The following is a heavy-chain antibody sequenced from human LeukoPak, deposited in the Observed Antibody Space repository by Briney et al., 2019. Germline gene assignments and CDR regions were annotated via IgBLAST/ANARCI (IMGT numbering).Heavy chain of an antibody. J-gene: IGHJ4*02. CDR1: GGSLSSYY. D-gene: IGHD2-2*01. CDR3: ARDLRGSSCYDY. V-gene: IGHV4-59*01. Sequence: SETLSLTCTVSGGSLSSYYWSWIRQPPGKGLEWIGYIYYSGSTSYHPSLKSRVTPSVDTSKNQFSLKLSSVTAADTALYYCARDLRGSSCYDYWGQGTLVTVSS. CDR2: IYYSGST.